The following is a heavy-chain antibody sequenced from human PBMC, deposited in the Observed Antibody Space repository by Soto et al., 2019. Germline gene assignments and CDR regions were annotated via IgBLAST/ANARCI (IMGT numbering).Heavy chain of an antibody. V-gene: IGHV4-59*02. J-gene: IGHJ6*02. D-gene: IGHD3-10*01. CDR1: GGSVSNYY. CDR3: ARARITMVREVVKYNMDL. CDR2: IYNSETT. Sequence: SETLSLTCSVSGGSVSNYYWSWIRQSPGKGLEWIGYIYNSETTNSNPSLQSRATLSMDTSKNQLSLKLSSVTAADTAIYYCARARITMVREVVKYNMDLWGQGTTVTVSS.